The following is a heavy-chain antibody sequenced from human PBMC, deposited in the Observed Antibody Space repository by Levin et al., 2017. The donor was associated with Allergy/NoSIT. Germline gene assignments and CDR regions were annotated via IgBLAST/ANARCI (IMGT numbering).Heavy chain of an antibody. CDR2: ISSNGGTA. CDR1: GFTFSTYA. V-gene: IGHV3-64*01. Sequence: RAGGSLRLSCAASGFTFSTYAMHWVRQAPGKGLEYVSGISSNGGTAYYANSVKGRFTISRDNSKNTLNLQMGSLRAEDMAVYYCARDYRASLDSSGHIDHWGQGTLVTVSS. J-gene: IGHJ4*02. D-gene: IGHD3-22*01. CDR3: ARDYRASLDSSGHIDH.